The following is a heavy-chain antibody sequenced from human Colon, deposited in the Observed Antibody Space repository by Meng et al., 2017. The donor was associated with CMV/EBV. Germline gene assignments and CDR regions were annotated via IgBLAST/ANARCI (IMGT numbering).Heavy chain of an antibody. CDR2: ISPNSGDT. CDR1: GYTFTAYY. Sequence: ASVKVSCKASGYTFTAYYMHWVRQAPGQGLEWMGWISPNSGDTYYARNFQGRVTMARDTSNTTAYMELSRLSADDTAVYYCARDEWANDYNDYWGQGTLVTVSS. J-gene: IGHJ4*02. D-gene: IGHD1-1*01. V-gene: IGHV1-2*02. CDR3: ARDEWANDYNDY.